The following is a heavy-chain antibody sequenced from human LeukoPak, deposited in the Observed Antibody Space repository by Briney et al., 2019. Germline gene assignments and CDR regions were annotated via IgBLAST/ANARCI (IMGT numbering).Heavy chain of an antibody. Sequence: GGSVKVSCKASGYTFTSYGISWVRQAPGQGLEWMGWISAYNGNTNYAQKLQGRVTMTTDTSTSTAYMELRSLRSDDTAVYYCARIHCSSTSCYGWFDPWGQGTLVTVSS. D-gene: IGHD2-2*01. CDR1: GYTFTSYG. V-gene: IGHV1-18*01. CDR2: ISAYNGNT. J-gene: IGHJ5*02. CDR3: ARIHCSSTSCYGWFDP.